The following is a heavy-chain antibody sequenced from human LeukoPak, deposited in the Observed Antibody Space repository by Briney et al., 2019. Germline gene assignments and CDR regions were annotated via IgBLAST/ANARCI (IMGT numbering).Heavy chain of an antibody. CDR2: IYYSGST. D-gene: IGHD6-19*01. CDR1: GGSISSGGYS. Sequence: PSQTLSLTCAVSGGSISSGGYSWSWIRQPPGKGLEWIGYIYYSGSTYYNPSLKSRVTISVDTSKNQFSLKLSSVTAADTAVYYCARVLSGWSFDYWGQGTLVTVSS. J-gene: IGHJ4*02. V-gene: IGHV4-30-4*08. CDR3: ARVLSGWSFDY.